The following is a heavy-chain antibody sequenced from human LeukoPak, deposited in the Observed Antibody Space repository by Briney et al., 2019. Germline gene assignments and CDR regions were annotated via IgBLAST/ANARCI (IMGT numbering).Heavy chain of an antibody. Sequence: PSETLSLTCTVSGGSISSYYWSWIRQPPGKGLEWIGSIYYSGSTNYNPSLKSRVTISKGTSKNQFSLKLSSVTAADTAVYYCARGEQQLARDFDYWGQGTLVTVSS. CDR3: ARGEQQLARDFDY. CDR2: IYYSGST. J-gene: IGHJ4*02. V-gene: IGHV4-59*12. D-gene: IGHD6-13*01. CDR1: GGSISSYY.